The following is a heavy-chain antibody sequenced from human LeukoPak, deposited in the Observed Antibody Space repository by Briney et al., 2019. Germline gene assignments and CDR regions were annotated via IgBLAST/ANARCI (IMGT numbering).Heavy chain of an antibody. CDR2: IKQDGSEK. CDR3: ARDIEDCSGGSCYSAWFDY. V-gene: IGHV3-7*03. Sequence: GGSLRLSCAASGFTFSSYWMIWVRQAPGKGLEWVANIKQDGSEKYYVDSVKGRFTISRDNAKNSLYLQMDSLRAEDTVVYYCARDIEDCSGGSCYSAWFDYWGQGTLVTVSS. D-gene: IGHD2-15*01. J-gene: IGHJ4*02. CDR1: GFTFSSYW.